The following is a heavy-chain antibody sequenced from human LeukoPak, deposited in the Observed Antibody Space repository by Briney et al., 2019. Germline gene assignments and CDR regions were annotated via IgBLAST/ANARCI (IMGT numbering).Heavy chain of an antibody. CDR2: ISSSSSYI. Sequence: GGSLRLSCAASGFTFSSYSMSWVRQAPGKGLEWVSSISSSSSYIYYADSVKGRFTISRDNAKNSLYLQMNSLRAEDTAVYYCARDISNYYDSSGYYYFDYWGQGTLVTVSS. J-gene: IGHJ4*02. D-gene: IGHD3-22*01. CDR1: GFTFSSYS. CDR3: ARDISNYYDSSGYYYFDY. V-gene: IGHV3-21*01.